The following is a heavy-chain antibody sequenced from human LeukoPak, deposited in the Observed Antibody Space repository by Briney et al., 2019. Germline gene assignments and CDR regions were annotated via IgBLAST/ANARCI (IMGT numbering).Heavy chain of an antibody. V-gene: IGHV1-18*01. Sequence: ASVKVSCKASGYMFTRYSISWVRQAPGQGLEWMAWISPYTGNTKYGQNLQGRATMTTDTSTGTVYMAVRSLRSDDTAVYFCARDHSDTLDIWGQGTMVTVSS. CDR1: GYMFTRYS. D-gene: IGHD2-21*02. CDR2: ISPYTGNT. CDR3: ARDHSDTLDI. J-gene: IGHJ3*02.